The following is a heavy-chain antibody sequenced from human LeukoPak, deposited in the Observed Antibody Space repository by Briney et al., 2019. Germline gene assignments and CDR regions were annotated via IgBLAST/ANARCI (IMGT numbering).Heavy chain of an antibody. CDR2: ISSSSSYI. Sequence: GGSLRLSCAASGFTFSAYEMNWVRQAPGKGLEWVSSISSSSSYIYYADSVKGRFTISRDNAKNSLYLQMNSLRAEDTAVYYCARGPYYYDSSRNIYFDYWGQGTLVTVSS. D-gene: IGHD3-22*01. CDR1: GFTFSAYE. CDR3: ARGPYYYDSSRNIYFDY. V-gene: IGHV3-21*01. J-gene: IGHJ4*02.